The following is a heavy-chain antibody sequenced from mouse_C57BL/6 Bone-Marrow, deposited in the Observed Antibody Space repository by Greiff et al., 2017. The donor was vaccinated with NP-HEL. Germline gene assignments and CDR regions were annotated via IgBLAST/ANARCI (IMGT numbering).Heavy chain of an antibody. J-gene: IGHJ4*01. D-gene: IGHD2-1*01. CDR3: TCCGNEGAMDY. V-gene: IGHV14-4*01. CDR1: GFNIKDDY. Sequence: EVQLQQSGAELVRPGASVKLSCTASGFNIKDDYMHWVKQRPEQGLEWIGWIDPETGDTEYASKFQGKATIPADTSSNTAYLQLSSLTSEDTADYYCTCCGNEGAMDYWGQGTSVTVSS. CDR2: IDPETGDT.